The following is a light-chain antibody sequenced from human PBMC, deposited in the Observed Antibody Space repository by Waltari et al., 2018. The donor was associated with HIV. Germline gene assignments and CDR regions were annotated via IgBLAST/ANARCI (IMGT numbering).Light chain of an antibody. CDR3: QSYDNNNVI. V-gene: IGLV6-57*03. CDR1: SGGIASNY. CDR2: EHN. J-gene: IGLJ2*01. Sequence: FMLTQPHSVSESPGKPVTISCTRTSGGIASNYVQWYQQRPGSAPTTVIYEHNQRPSGVSDRFSGSIDTSSNSASLTISGLKTEDEADYYCQSYDNNNVIFGGGTKLTVL.